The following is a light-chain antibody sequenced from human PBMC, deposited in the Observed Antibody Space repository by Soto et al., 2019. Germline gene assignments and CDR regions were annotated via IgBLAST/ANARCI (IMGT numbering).Light chain of an antibody. CDR3: QQYGSSSTWT. CDR2: DAS. J-gene: IGKJ1*01. Sequence: EIVLTQSPDTLSLSPGERATLSCRASQSVSGYLGWYQQKPGQAPRLLIYDASNRAYGVPARFRGSGSGTNFTLTIASLEPDDFAVYYCQQYGSSSTWTFGQGTKVEIK. CDR1: QSVSGY. V-gene: IGKV3-11*01.